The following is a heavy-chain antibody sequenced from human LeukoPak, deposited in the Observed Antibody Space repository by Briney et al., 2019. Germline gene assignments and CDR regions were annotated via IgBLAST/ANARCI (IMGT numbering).Heavy chain of an antibody. CDR1: GFTFIVYQ. Sequence: PGGSLRLSCAASGFTFIVYQMTWIRQAPGKGLEWVSYITSGGTTIFYADSVKGRFTISRDNAKNPLFLQMDSLRADDTAVYYCARDYGDYAFDSWGQGTLVTVSS. J-gene: IGHJ4*02. D-gene: IGHD4-17*01. V-gene: IGHV3-11*04. CDR2: ITSGGTTI. CDR3: ARDYGDYAFDS.